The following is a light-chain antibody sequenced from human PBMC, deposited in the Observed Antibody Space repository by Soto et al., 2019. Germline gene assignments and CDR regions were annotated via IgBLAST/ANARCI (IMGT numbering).Light chain of an antibody. V-gene: IGKV3-20*01. CDR2: GAY. CDR3: QQYGSSPQIT. CDR1: QSVSSNY. Sequence: EIVLTQSPGTLSWSPGERATLSCSASQSVSSNYLAWYQQKPGQAPRLLIYGAYSRATGIPDRFSGSGSGTDFTLTISRLEPEDFAVYYCQQYGSSPQITFGPGTKVDIK. J-gene: IGKJ3*01.